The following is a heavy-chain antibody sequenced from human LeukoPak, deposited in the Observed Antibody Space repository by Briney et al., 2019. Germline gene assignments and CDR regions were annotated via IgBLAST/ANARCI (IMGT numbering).Heavy chain of an antibody. D-gene: IGHD5-12*01. CDR1: GFTFSSYG. Sequence: QPGGSLRLSCAASGFTFSSYGMSWVPQAPGKGLGWFSDISSNGKIILHADSVKGRITISRDNAKKSLYLQLGGLRVEDSAFYCCVRASYTGFDLHFDQWGQGTLVTGSS. J-gene: IGHJ4*02. V-gene: IGHV3-48*04. CDR3: VRASYTGFDLHFDQ. CDR2: ISSNGKII.